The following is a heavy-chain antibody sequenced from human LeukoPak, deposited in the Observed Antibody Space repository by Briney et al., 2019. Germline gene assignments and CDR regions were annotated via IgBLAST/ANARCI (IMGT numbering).Heavy chain of an antibody. J-gene: IGHJ4*02. CDR1: GFTFDDYA. CDR3: XXXXXTIXXXXLDY. Sequence: GGSLRLSCAASGFTFDDYAMHWVRQAPGKGLEWVSXISXNSGSIGXADXXXGRFTISRDNAKNSLYLQMNSLRAEDTALYYXXXXXXTIXXXXLDYWGQGTLVTVSS. CDR2: ISXNSGSI. D-gene: IGHD3-10*01. V-gene: IGHV3-9*01.